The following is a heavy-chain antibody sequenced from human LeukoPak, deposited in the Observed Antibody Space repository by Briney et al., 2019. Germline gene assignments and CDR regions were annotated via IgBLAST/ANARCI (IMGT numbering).Heavy chain of an antibody. D-gene: IGHD6-13*01. CDR3: AGARGSSSWSDY. Sequence: ASVKVSCKASGYTFTGYYMHWVRQAPGQGLEWMGWINPNSGGTNYAQKFQGRVTMTRDTSISTAYMELSRLRSDDTAVYYCAGARGSSSWSDYWGQGTLVTVSS. CDR2: INPNSGGT. CDR1: GYTFTGYY. V-gene: IGHV1-2*02. J-gene: IGHJ4*02.